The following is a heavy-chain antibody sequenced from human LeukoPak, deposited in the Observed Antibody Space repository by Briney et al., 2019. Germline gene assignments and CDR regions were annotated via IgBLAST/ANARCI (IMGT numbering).Heavy chain of an antibody. CDR3: ARIRVVAYTGPDY. D-gene: IGHD3-22*01. V-gene: IGHV4-61*01. CDR1: GGSVSSGSYY. Sequence: SETLSLTCTVSGGSVSSGSYYWSWIRQPPGKGLEWIGYIYYSGSTNYNPSLKSRVTISVDTSKNQFSLKLTSVTAADTAVYYCARIRVVAYTGPDYWGQGTLVTVSS. J-gene: IGHJ4*02. CDR2: IYYSGST.